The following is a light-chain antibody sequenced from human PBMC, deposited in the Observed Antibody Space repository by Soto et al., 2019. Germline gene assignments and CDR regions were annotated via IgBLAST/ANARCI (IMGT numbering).Light chain of an antibody. V-gene: IGKV3-11*01. CDR3: QQRSNWPLT. CDR1: QSVSSY. J-gene: IGKJ4*01. Sequence: EIVLTQSPATLSLSPWERATLSCRARQSVSSYLAWYQQKPGQAPRLLIYDASNRATGIPARFSGSGSGTDFTLTISSLEPEDFAVYYCQQRSNWPLTFGGGTKVEIK. CDR2: DAS.